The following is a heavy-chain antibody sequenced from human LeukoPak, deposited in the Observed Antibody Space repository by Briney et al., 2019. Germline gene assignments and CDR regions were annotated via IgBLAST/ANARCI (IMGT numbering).Heavy chain of an antibody. D-gene: IGHD6-19*01. V-gene: IGHV3-53*01. J-gene: IGHJ4*02. CDR3: ARGWGGWYLDY. Sequence: GGSLRLSCAASGFTVSSNYMSWVRQAPGTGLEWVSVIYSGGSTYYADSVKGRFTISRDNSKNTLYLQMNSLRAEDTAVYYCARGWGGWYLDYWGQGALVTVSS. CDR1: GFTVSSNY. CDR2: IYSGGST.